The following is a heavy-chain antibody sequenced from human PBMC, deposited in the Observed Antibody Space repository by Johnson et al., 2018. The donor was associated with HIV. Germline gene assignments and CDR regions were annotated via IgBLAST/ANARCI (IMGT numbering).Heavy chain of an antibody. D-gene: IGHD3-16*01. V-gene: IGHV3-11*01. Sequence: SLRLSCAASGFTFSDYYMSWIRQAPGEGLEWISYISSGGGSILYADSVKDRFTISRDNAKNSLYLQMNSLRAEDTALYYCARERVVQGDPDAFDIWGQGTMVTVSS. CDR1: GFTFSDYY. CDR2: ISSGGGSI. J-gene: IGHJ3*02. CDR3: ARERVVQGDPDAFDI.